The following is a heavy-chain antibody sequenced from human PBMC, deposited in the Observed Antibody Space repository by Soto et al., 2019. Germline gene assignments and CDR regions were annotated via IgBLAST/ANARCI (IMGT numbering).Heavy chain of an antibody. CDR1: GYTFTSYD. V-gene: IGHV1-8*01. CDR2: MNPNSGNT. J-gene: IGHJ4*02. CDR3: ARDSPPVDY. Sequence: GASVKVSCKASGYTFTSYDINWVRQATGQGLEWMGWMNPNSGNTGYAQKFQGRVTMTTDTSTSTAYMELRSLRSDDTAVYYCARDSPPVDYWGQGTLVTVSS.